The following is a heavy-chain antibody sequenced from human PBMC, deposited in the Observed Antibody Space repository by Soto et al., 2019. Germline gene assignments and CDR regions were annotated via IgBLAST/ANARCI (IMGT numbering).Heavy chain of an antibody. V-gene: IGHV4-30-2*01. CDR2: IYHSGST. CDR3: ARGLSGYSYGYIDY. CDR1: GGSISSGGYS. D-gene: IGHD5-18*01. J-gene: IGHJ4*02. Sequence: TLSLTCAVSGGSISSGGYSWSWIRQPPGKGLEWIGYIYHSGSTYYNPSLKSRVTISVDRSKNQFSLKLSSVTAADTAVYYCARGLSGYSYGYIDYWGQGTLVTVSS.